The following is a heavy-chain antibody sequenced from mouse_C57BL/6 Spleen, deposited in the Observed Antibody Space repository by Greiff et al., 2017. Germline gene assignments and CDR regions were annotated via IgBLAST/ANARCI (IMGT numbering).Heavy chain of an antibody. J-gene: IGHJ3*01. CDR2: IYPSDSET. D-gene: IGHD2-10*02. CDR1: GYTFTSCW. V-gene: IGHV1-61*01. Sequence: QVQLQQPGAELVRPGSSVKLSCKASGYTFTSCWMDWVKQRPGQGLEWIGNIYPSDSETHYSQKFKDKATLTVDKSSSTAYMQLSSLTSEDSAVYYCARAEYGNYLWFAYWGQGTLVTVSA. CDR3: ARAEYGNYLWFAY.